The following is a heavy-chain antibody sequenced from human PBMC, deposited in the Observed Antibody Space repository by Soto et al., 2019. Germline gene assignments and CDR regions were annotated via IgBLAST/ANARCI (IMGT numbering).Heavy chain of an antibody. Sequence: GGSLRLSCAASGFTFSSYSMNWVRQAPGKGKEWVSYISSSSSTIYYADSVKGRFTISRDNAKNSLYLQMNSLRAEDTAVYYCARDFPYLYIWGSTYYFDFWGPGTLVTVSS. V-gene: IGHV3-48*01. J-gene: IGHJ4*02. CDR1: GFTFSSYS. CDR3: ARDFPYLYIWGSTYYFDF. D-gene: IGHD3-16*01. CDR2: ISSSSSTI.